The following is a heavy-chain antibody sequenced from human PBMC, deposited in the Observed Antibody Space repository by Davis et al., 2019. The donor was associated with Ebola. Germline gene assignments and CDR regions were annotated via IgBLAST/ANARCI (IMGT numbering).Heavy chain of an antibody. CDR1: GFTFSSYA. D-gene: IGHD3-22*01. Sequence: GGSLRLSCAASGFTFSSYAMTWARQAPGKGLEWVSYISDSSTTIYYADSVKGRFTISRDNAKNSLYLQMNSLRDEDTAVYHCMKDMIEEGLSSPHPDFQHWGQGTLVTVSS. CDR3: MKDMIEEGLSSPHPDFQH. CDR2: ISDSSTTI. J-gene: IGHJ1*01. V-gene: IGHV3-48*02.